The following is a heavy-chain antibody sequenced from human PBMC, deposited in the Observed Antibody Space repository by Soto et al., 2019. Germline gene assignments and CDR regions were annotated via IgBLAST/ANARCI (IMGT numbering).Heavy chain of an antibody. D-gene: IGHD2-15*01. V-gene: IGHV3-30*03. J-gene: IGHJ5*02. Sequence: QVQLVESGGGVVQPGRSLRLSCAASGFTFSSYGMHWVRQAPGKGLEWVAVISYDGSNKYYADSVKGRFTISRDNSKNPLYLQMNSLRAEDTAVYYCATLVVVSSYNWFDPWGQGTLVTVSS. CDR3: ATLVVVSSYNWFDP. CDR2: ISYDGSNK. CDR1: GFTFSSYG.